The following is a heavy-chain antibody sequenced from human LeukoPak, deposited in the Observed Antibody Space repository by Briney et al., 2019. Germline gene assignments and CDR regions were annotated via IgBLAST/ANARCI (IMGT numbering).Heavy chain of an antibody. CDR3: ARGSAGYYYYYMDA. CDR2: IYYSGST. V-gene: IGHV4-39*01. CDR1: GGSISSSSYY. J-gene: IGHJ6*03. Sequence: PSETLSLTCTVSGGSISSSSYYWGWIRQPPGKGLEWIGSIYYSGSTYYNPSLKSRVPISVDTSKNQFSLKLSSVTAADTAVYYCARGSAGYYYYYMDAWGKGTTVTVSS.